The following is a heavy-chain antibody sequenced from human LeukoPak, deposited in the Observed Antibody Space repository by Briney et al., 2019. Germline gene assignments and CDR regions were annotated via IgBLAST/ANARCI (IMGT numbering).Heavy chain of an antibody. D-gene: IGHD1-26*01. CDR1: GGSMTSGNYY. V-gene: IGHV4-31*03. CDR3: ARAVSMQIWWETVFDP. J-gene: IGHJ5*02. CDR2: TFYTGST. Sequence: SQTLSLTCTVSGGSMTSGNYYWTWIRQRPGRGLEWIGHTFYTGSTYYNPSLKNRLSISVDTSKNQFSLNLTSVTAADTAVYFCARAVSMQIWWETVFDPWGQGTQVTVSS.